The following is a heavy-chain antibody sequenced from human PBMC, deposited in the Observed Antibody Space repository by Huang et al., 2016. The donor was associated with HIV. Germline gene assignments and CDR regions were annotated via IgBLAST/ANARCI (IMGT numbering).Heavy chain of an antibody. CDR1: GYDFSSQG. V-gene: IGHV1-18*01. CDR2: ISHHNGDT. Sequence: VQLVQSGPDVWKPGASLKISCRVSGYDFSSQGLTWVRQAPGQGLEVLGWISHHNGDTLYAKKVQSRMSLTANVSTNTGYLDLWGLRYDDTALYYCARDSAITVTAYSDYWGPGTLVTVSS. D-gene: IGHD4-17*01. CDR3: ARDSAITVTAYSDY. J-gene: IGHJ4*02.